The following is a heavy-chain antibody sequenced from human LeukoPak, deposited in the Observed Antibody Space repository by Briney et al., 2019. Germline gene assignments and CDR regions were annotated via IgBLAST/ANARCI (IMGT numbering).Heavy chain of an antibody. V-gene: IGHV3-66*01. CDR3: AKRSPPY. CDR1: GFSISTND. CDR2: IYISGIT. D-gene: IGHD3-10*01. Sequence: PGGSLRLSCTASGFSISTNDMNWIRQTPGKGLEWVSLIYISGITKYADSVQGRFIISRDSSKDTLYLQMNSLGAEDTAIYYCAKRSPPYWGQGTLVSVSS. J-gene: IGHJ4*02.